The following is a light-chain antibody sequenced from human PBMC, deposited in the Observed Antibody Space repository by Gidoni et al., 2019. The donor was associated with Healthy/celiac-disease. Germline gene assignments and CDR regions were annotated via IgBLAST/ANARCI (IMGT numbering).Light chain of an antibody. V-gene: IGKV3-15*01. J-gene: IGKJ2*01. CDR1: QSVSSN. Sequence: EIVMPQSPVTLSVSPGERATLSCRASQSVSSNLAWYQQRPGQAPRLLIYGASTRATGIPARFSGSGSGTEFTLTISSLQSEDFAVYYCQQYNNWPPYTFGQGTKLEIK. CDR3: QQYNNWPPYT. CDR2: GAS.